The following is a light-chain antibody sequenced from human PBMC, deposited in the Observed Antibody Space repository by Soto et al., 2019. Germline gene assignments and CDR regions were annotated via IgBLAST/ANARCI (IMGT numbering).Light chain of an antibody. Sequence: IVLTQSPGTLSLSPGERATLSCRASQSVSNSYLAWYQQKPGQAPRLLIYGAATRATGIPDRFIGSGSGTDFIVTISRLEPEDFAVYYCQQYGSSPPITFGQGTRLEIK. CDR1: QSVSNSY. J-gene: IGKJ5*01. V-gene: IGKV3-20*01. CDR3: QQYGSSPPIT. CDR2: GAA.